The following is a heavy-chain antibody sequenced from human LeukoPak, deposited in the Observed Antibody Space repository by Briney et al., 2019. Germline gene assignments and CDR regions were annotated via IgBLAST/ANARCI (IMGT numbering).Heavy chain of an antibody. CDR3: ARSPLSLLLWFGELLLDY. J-gene: IGHJ4*02. D-gene: IGHD3-10*01. V-gene: IGHV3-48*03. CDR2: ISSSGNLI. Sequence: GGSLRLSCAASGFTLSSYEMNWVRQAPGKGLEWVSYISSSGNLIYYADSVKGRFTISRDNAKNSLYLQMNSLRAEDTAVYYCARSPLSLLLWFGELLLDYWGQGTLVTVSS. CDR1: GFTLSSYE.